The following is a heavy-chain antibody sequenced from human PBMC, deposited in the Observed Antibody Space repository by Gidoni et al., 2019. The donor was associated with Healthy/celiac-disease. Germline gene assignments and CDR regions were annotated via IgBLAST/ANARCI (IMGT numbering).Heavy chain of an antibody. V-gene: IGHV1-2*04. CDR3: AREEYMRVFDY. D-gene: IGHD1-1*01. Sequence: QVQLVQSGAEGKKPGASVKVSCKASGDTFTGYYMPWVRPAPGQGLEWMGWINPNSGGTNYAQKFQGWVTMTRDTSISTAYMELSRLRSDDTAVYYCAREEYMRVFDYWGQGTLVTVSS. J-gene: IGHJ4*02. CDR1: GDTFTGYY. CDR2: INPNSGGT.